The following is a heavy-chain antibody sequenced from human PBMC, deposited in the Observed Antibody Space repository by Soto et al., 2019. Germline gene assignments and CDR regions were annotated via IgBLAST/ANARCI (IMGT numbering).Heavy chain of an antibody. V-gene: IGHV4-34*01. Sequence: SETLSLTCAVYGGSFSGYYWSWIRQPPGKGLEWIGEINHSGSTNYNPSLKSRVTIAVATSNNQFSLKLSSVTAADTAVYYCARGQSVVVTAKAYYFDYWGQGTLVTVSS. D-gene: IGHD2-21*02. CDR2: INHSGST. J-gene: IGHJ4*02. CDR1: GGSFSGYY. CDR3: ARGQSVVVTAKAYYFDY.